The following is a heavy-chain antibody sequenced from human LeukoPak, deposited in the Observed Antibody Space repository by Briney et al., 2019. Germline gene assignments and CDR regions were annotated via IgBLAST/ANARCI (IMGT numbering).Heavy chain of an antibody. Sequence: SQTLSLTCTVSGRSLSSIYWSCLRQPPGKGLEWIGYIYYSGSTNYNPSLKSRVTISVDTSKNQLSLKLSSVAAAVTAVYYCARLDSSSFPLYWGQGTLVTVSS. CDR2: IYYSGST. J-gene: IGHJ4*02. D-gene: IGHD6-6*01. CDR3: ARLDSSSFPLY. CDR1: GRSLSSIY. V-gene: IGHV4-59*08.